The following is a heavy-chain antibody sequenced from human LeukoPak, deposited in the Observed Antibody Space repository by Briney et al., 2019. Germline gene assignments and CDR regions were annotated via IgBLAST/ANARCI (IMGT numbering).Heavy chain of an antibody. J-gene: IGHJ3*02. CDR3: ARDIGKRHGLSGAFDI. CDR1: GFTFSDYA. D-gene: IGHD1-1*01. CDR2: ISSSSSYI. V-gene: IGHV3-21*01. Sequence: GGSLRLSCVASGFTFSDYAMNWVRQAPGKGLEWVSSISSSSSYIYYIESVKGRFTISRDNAKNSLYLQMNSLRAEDTAVYYCARDIGKRHGLSGAFDIWGQGTMVTVSS.